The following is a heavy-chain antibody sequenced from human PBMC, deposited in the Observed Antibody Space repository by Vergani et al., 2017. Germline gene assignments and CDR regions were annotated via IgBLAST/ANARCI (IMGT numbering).Heavy chain of an antibody. Sequence: VQLVESGGGVVQPGRSLRLSCAASGFTFSSYGMHWVRQAPGKGLEWVSYISSSGRTIYYADSVKGRFTISRDNAKISLYLQMNSLRAEDTAVYYCARGDYYASGSSLVGGYWGQGTLVTVSS. CDR3: ARGDYYASGSSLVGGY. J-gene: IGHJ4*02. CDR1: GFTFSSYG. CDR2: ISSSGRTI. D-gene: IGHD3-10*01. V-gene: IGHV3-48*04.